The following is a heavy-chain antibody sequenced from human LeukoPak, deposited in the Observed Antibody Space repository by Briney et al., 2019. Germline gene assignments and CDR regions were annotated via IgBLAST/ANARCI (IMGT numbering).Heavy chain of an antibody. CDR2: INHSGST. CDR1: GGSFSGYY. J-gene: IGHJ4*02. V-gene: IGHV4-34*01. D-gene: IGHD3-22*01. Sequence: PSETLSLTCAVYGGSFSGYYWSWIRQPPGKGLEWIGEINHSGSTNYSPSLKSRVTISVDTSKNQFSLKLSSVTAADTAVYYCAREATTPPYYYDSSGYYYFDYWGQGTLVTVSS. CDR3: AREATTPPYYYDSSGYYYFDY.